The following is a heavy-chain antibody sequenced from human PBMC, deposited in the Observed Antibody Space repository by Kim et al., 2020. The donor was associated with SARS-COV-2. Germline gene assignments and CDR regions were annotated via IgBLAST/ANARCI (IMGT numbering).Heavy chain of an antibody. J-gene: IGHJ4*02. Sequence: GGSLRLSCAASGLTLRSYAMNWVRQGPGKGLEWVSSITRGGDTYYAASVKGRFTISTNNFKDTLSLQKNNMRTEDTGNYYCVPCVTLADRSGWCTFFDHWGQGTLVTVS. CDR1: GLTLRSYA. D-gene: IGHD6-19*01. CDR3: VPCVTLADRSGWCTFFDH. CDR2: ITRGGDT. V-gene: IGHV3-23*01.